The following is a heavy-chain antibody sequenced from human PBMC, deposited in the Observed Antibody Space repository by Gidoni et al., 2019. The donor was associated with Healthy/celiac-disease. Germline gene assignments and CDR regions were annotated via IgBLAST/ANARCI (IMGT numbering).Heavy chain of an antibody. CDR3: ARFYGGNPVAQLDY. CDR1: GYSISSGYY. J-gene: IGHJ4*02. Sequence: QVQLQESGPGLVKPSETLSLTCAVPGYSISSGYYWGWIRQPPGKGLEWIGSIYHSGSTYYNPSLKSRVTISVDTSKNQFSLKLSSVTAADTAVYYCARFYGGNPVAQLDYWGQGTLVTVSS. D-gene: IGHD4-17*01. CDR2: IYHSGST. V-gene: IGHV4-38-2*01.